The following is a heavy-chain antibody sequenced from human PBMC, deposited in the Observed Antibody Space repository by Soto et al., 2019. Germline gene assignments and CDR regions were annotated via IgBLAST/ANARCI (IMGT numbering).Heavy chain of an antibody. Sequence: ETLSLTCTVSSGSISVTNVFWGWVRQPPGKGLEWIGNVDYSGTAYFSPSLATRVTFHVDTSKNQFSLTLYSVTAADTAVYYCARITGRHLDYWGQGILVTSPQ. J-gene: IGHJ4*02. CDR3: ARITGRHLDY. D-gene: IGHD1-20*01. CDR1: SGSISVTNVF. V-gene: IGHV4-39*01. CDR2: VDYSGTA.